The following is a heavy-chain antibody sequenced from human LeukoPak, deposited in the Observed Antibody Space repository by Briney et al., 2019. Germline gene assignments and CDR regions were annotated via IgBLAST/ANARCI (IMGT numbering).Heavy chain of an antibody. CDR1: GGTLSSYA. J-gene: IGHJ4*02. Sequence: SVKVSCKASGGTLSSYAISWVRQAPGQGLEWMGGIIPIFGTANYAQKFQGRVTITADKSTSTAYMELSSLRSEDTAVYYCARWVSRYYDSSGYYSNWGQGTLVTVSS. CDR3: ARWVSRYYDSSGYYSN. CDR2: IIPIFGTA. D-gene: IGHD3-22*01. V-gene: IGHV1-69*06.